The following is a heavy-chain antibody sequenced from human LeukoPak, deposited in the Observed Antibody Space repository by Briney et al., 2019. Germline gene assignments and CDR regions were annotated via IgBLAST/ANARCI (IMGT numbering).Heavy chain of an antibody. V-gene: IGHV3-48*03. CDR1: GFTFSSYE. D-gene: IGHD6-13*01. J-gene: IGHJ4*02. CDR2: ISSSGGAI. CDR3: AREGIAAAGPFDY. Sequence: PGGSLRLSCAASGFTFSSYEMNWVSQAPGKGLEWVSYISSSGGAIYYADSVKGRFTISRDNAKNSLYLQMNSLRAEDTAVYYCAREGIAAAGPFDYWGQGTLVTVSS.